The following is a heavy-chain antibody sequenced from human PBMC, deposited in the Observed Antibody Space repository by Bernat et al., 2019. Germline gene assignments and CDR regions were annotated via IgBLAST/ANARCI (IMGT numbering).Heavy chain of an antibody. V-gene: IGHV1-69*02. CDR3: AGDKRRAGDYYYYIDV. CDR1: GGTFSSYT. J-gene: IGHJ6*03. D-gene: IGHD3-10*01. CDR2: IIPILGIA. Sequence: QVQLVQSGAEVKKPGSSVKVSCKASGGTFSSYTISWVRQAPGQGLEWMGRIIPILGIANYAQKFQGRVTITADKSTSTAYMELSSLRSEDTAVYYCAGDKRRAGDYYYYIDVWGKGTTVTVSS.